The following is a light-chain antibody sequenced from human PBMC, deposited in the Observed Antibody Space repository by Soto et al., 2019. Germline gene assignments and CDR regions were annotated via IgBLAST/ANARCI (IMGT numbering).Light chain of an antibody. CDR2: LGS. CDR3: MQALQTPRT. CDR1: QSLLHSNGYNY. J-gene: IGKJ1*01. V-gene: IGKV2-28*01. Sequence: DIVMTQSPLSLPVTPGEPASISCRSSQSLLHSNGYNYLDWYLQKPGQSPQLLIYLGSNRASGVPDRFSGSGSGTDFTLKXSRVEAEXVGVYYCMQALQTPRTFGQGTKVEVK.